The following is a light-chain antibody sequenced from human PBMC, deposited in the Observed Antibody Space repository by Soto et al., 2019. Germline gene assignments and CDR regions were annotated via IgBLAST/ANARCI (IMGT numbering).Light chain of an antibody. J-gene: IGLJ1*01. CDR2: DVS. Sequence: QSALTQPASVSGSPGQSITISCTGTSSDVGGYNYVSWYQQHPGKAHKFMIYDVSNRPSGVSNRCSGSKSGNTASLTISGLQAEDEDDYYCCSYTTSNTRQIVFGTGTKVTVL. CDR1: SSDVGGYNY. CDR3: CSYTTSNTRQIV. V-gene: IGLV2-14*01.